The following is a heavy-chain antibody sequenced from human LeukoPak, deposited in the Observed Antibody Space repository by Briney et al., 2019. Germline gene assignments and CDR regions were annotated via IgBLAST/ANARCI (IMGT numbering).Heavy chain of an antibody. CDR1: GYTFTSYY. CDR2: INPSGGST. J-gene: IGHJ4*02. D-gene: IGHD2-2*01. V-gene: IGHV1-46*01. Sequence: ASVKVSCKASGYTFTSYYMHWVRQAPGQGLEWMGIINPSGGSTSYAQKLQGRVTMTRDTSTSTVYMELSSLRSEDTAVYYCARAGGYCSSTSCYVLGYWGQGTLVTVSS. CDR3: ARAGGYCSSTSCYVLGY.